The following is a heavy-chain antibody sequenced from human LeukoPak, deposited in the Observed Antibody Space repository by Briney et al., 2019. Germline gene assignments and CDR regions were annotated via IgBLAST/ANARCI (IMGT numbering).Heavy chain of an antibody. J-gene: IGHJ4*02. V-gene: IGHV3-48*01. D-gene: IGHD3-9*01. CDR3: ARVKEGTYDILTVDY. Sequence: GGSLRLSCAASGFTFSSYSMNWVRQAPGKGLEWVSYISSSTSTIYYADSVEGRFTISRDNAKNSLYLQMNSLRAEDTAVYYCARVKEGTYDILTVDYWGQGTLVTVSS. CDR1: GFTFSSYS. CDR2: ISSSTSTI.